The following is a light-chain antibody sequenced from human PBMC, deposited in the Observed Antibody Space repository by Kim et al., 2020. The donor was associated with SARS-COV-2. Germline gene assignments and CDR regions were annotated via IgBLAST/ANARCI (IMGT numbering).Light chain of an antibody. CDR1: QSVYSY. V-gene: IGKV3-11*01. CDR2: DAS. CDR3: QQRRNWPLT. J-gene: IGKJ4*01. Sequence: EIVLTQSPATLSLSPGERATLSCRASQSVYSYLAWYQHKRGQAPRLLIYDASNRATDVPARFSGSGSGTDFTLTISSLEAEDFAIYYCQQRRNWPLTFGGGTKLEI.